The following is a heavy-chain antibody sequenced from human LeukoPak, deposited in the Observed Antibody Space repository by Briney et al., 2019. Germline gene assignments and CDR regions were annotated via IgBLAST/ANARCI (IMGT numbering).Heavy chain of an antibody. V-gene: IGHV3-21*01. CDR3: ARGGPGRSLTIVPERTKYYMDV. Sequence: GGSLRLSCAASGFTFNSYEMNWVRQAPGKGLEWVSFISSSSRYIYYADSVKGRFTISRDNAKNSLYLQMNSLRAEDTAMYYCARGGPGRSLTIVPERTKYYMDVWGKGATVTVSS. CDR2: ISSSSRYI. J-gene: IGHJ6*03. CDR1: GFTFNSYE. D-gene: IGHD1-26*01.